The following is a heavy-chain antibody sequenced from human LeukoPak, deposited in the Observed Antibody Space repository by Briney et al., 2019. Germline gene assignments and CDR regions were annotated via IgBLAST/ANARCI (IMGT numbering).Heavy chain of an antibody. D-gene: IGHD3-10*01. J-gene: IGHJ4*02. V-gene: IGHV1-8*01. CDR2: MNPNSGNT. Sequence: ASVKVSCKASGYTFTSYDINWVRQATGQGLEWMGWMNPNSGNTGYAQKFQGRVTKTRNTSISTAYMELSSLRSEDTAVYYCARTVWFGELPFDYWGQGTLVTVSS. CDR3: ARTVWFGELPFDY. CDR1: GYTFTSYD.